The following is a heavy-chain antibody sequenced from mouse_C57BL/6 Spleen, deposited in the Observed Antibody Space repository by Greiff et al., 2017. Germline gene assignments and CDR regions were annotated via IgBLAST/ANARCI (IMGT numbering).Heavy chain of an antibody. CDR3: ARETYYFDY. Sequence: QVQLQQPGAELVRPGSSVKLSCKASGYTFTSYWMDWVKQRPGQGLEWIGNISPSDSETHYNQKFKDKATLTVDKSSSTAYMQLSSLTSEDSAVYYCARETYYFDYWGQGTTLTVSS. CDR2: ISPSDSET. V-gene: IGHV1-61*01. J-gene: IGHJ2*01. CDR1: GYTFTSYW.